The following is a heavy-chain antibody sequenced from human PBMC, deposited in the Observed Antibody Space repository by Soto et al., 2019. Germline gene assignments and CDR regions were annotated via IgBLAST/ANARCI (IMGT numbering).Heavy chain of an antibody. CDR3: AKDPTYDSSGYYFYYGMDV. J-gene: IGHJ6*02. CDR2: ISYDGSYK. V-gene: IGHV3-30*18. Sequence: LRLSCAASGFTFSSYAMSCVRQAPGKGLEWVGLISYDGSYKYYAESMKGRFTISRDNSKNTLYLQLNSLRAADTAVYYCAKDPTYDSSGYYFYYGMDVWGQGTTVTVSS. CDR1: GFTFSSYA. D-gene: IGHD3-22*01.